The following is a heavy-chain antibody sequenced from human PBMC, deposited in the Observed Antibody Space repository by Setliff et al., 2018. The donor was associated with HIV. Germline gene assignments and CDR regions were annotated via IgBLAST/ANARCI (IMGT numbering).Heavy chain of an antibody. CDR3: ARLAYGGSYFDP. J-gene: IGHJ5*02. CDR2: IYPSDSKT. D-gene: IGHD4-17*01. Sequence: PGESLKISCKGSGNTFTGYWFGWVRQMPGKGLEWMGMIYPSDSKTRYSPSFQGQVTISVDKSSNTAYLQWSSLKASDTAIYYCARLAYGGSYFDPWGQGTLVTVSS. CDR1: GNTFTGYW. V-gene: IGHV5-51*01.